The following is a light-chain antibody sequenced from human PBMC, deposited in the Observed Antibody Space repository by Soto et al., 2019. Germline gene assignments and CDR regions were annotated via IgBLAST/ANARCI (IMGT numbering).Light chain of an antibody. CDR2: DVT. CDR3: SSYTINSTLVL. J-gene: IGLJ2*01. CDR1: SSDIGGYNY. V-gene: IGLV2-14*03. Sequence: QSALTQPASVSGSPGQSITISCTGTSSDIGGYNYVSWYQQHPSKAPKLMIYDVTNRPSGVSNRFSGSKSGNTASLTISGLQAEDEADYFCSSYTINSTLVLFGGGTKLTVL.